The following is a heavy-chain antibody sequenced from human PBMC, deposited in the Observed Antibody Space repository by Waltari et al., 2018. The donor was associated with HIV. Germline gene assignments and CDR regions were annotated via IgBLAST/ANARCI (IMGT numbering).Heavy chain of an antibody. J-gene: IGHJ6*02. CDR2: ISGYNGNT. Sequence: VQLVQSGAEMRKPGASVKVSCRASGYTFSAYTISWVRQAPGQGLEWMGWISGYNGNTNYAQKFQSRVNMNTDTSTSTAHMELRSLRSDDTAVYYCARGVSIVRGVMIRGHMDVWGQGTTVTVSS. V-gene: IGHV1-18*01. CDR1: GYTFSAYT. D-gene: IGHD3-10*01. CDR3: ARGVSIVRGVMIRGHMDV.